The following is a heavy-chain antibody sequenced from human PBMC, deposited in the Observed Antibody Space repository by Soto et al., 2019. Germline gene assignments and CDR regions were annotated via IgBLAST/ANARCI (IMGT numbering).Heavy chain of an antibody. Sequence: GSLRLSCAAAGFTFSTYAMSWVRQAPGKGLEWVSSISGTLSTYYADSVKGQFTISRDNSKNTLYLQINSLRPDDTAVYFCAKGNSTGWSEGYFDYWGQGALVTVS. D-gene: IGHD6-19*01. CDR2: ISGTLST. CDR3: AKGNSTGWSEGYFDY. CDR1: GFTFSTYA. J-gene: IGHJ4*02. V-gene: IGHV3-23*01.